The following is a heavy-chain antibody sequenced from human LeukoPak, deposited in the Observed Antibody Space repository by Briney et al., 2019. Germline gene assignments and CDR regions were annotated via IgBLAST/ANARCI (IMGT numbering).Heavy chain of an antibody. CDR2: IIPIFGTA. CDR1: GGTFSSYA. CDR3: ARGAVVGFQDY. V-gene: IGHV1-69*05. D-gene: IGHD3-22*01. Sequence: GASVKVSCKASGGTFSSYAISWVRQAPGQGLEWMGGIIPIFGTANYAQKLQGRVTMTTDTSTTTAYMDLRSLRSDDTAVYYCARGAVVGFQDYWGQGTLVTVSS. J-gene: IGHJ4*02.